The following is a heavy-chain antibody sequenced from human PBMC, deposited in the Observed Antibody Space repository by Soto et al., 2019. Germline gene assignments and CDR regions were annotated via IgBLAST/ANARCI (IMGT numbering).Heavy chain of an antibody. Sequence: ASVKVSCKASGYTFTSYYMHWVRQAPGQGLEWMGIINPSGGSTSYAQKFQGRVTMTRDTSTSTVYMELSSLRSEDTAVYYCARAYEPDIAPGSYYYGMDYWGQGTTVTVSS. CDR3: ARAYEPDIAPGSYYYGMDY. V-gene: IGHV1-46*01. CDR2: INPSGGST. J-gene: IGHJ6*02. D-gene: IGHD5-12*01. CDR1: GYTFTSYY.